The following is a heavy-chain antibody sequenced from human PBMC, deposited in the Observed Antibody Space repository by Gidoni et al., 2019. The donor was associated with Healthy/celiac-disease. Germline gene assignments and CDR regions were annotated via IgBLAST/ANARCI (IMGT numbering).Heavy chain of an antibody. CDR1: GFTFSSYS. Sequence: EVQLVESGGGLVKPGGSLRLSCAASGFTFSSYSMNWVRQAPGKGLEWVSSISSSSSYIYYADSVKGRFTISRDNAKNSLYLQMNSLRAEDTAVYYCARDPGEQQLDSNFDYWGQGTLVTVSS. CDR2: ISSSSSYI. CDR3: ARDPGEQQLDSNFDY. V-gene: IGHV3-21*01. D-gene: IGHD6-13*01. J-gene: IGHJ4*02.